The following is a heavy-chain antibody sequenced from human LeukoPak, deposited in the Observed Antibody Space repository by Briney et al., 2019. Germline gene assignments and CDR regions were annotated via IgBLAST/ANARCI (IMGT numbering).Heavy chain of an antibody. V-gene: IGHV1-69*05. D-gene: IGHD2-2*01. J-gene: IGHJ5*02. Sequence: SVKVSCKASGGTFSSYAISWVRQAPGQGLEWMGRIIPIFGTANYAQRFQGRVTITTDESTSTAYMELSSLRSEDTAVYYCARSSYASSRINWFDPWGQGTLVTVSS. CDR2: IIPIFGTA. CDR3: ARSSYASSRINWFDP. CDR1: GGTFSSYA.